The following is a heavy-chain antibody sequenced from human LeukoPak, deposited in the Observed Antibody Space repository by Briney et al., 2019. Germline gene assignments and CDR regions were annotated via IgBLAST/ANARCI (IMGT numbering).Heavy chain of an antibody. CDR2: IYSSGST. CDR3: ARVDIRTAFFDY. Sequence: SETLSLTCTVSGVSINSYYWSWLRQPAGRGLEWVGRIYSSGSTCYNPSLKSRVTMSLDTSKNQFSLNLSSVTAADTAVYYCARVDIRTAFFDYWGQGTLVTVSS. V-gene: IGHV4-4*07. J-gene: IGHJ4*02. CDR1: GVSINSYY. D-gene: IGHD5-12*01.